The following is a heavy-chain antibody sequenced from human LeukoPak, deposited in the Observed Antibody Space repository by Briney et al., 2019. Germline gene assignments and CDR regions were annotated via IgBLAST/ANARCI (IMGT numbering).Heavy chain of an antibody. CDR3: ARRYCTSTSCYGNTFCFDY. Sequence: SGGSLRLSCAASGFTFSSYAMHWVRQAPGKGLEYVSAITSDGARTYYANSVKGRFTISRDNSKNTLYLQMGSLRAEDMAVYYCARRYCTSTSCYGNTFCFDYWGQGTLVTVSS. CDR1: GFTFSSYA. V-gene: IGHV3-64*01. CDR2: ITSDGART. D-gene: IGHD2-2*01. J-gene: IGHJ4*02.